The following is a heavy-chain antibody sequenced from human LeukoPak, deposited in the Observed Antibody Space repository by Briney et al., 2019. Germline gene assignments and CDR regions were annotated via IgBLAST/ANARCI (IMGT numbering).Heavy chain of an antibody. Sequence: PSETLSLTCTVSGGSISSYYWSWIRQPPGKGLGLIGRVYTSWSTNYNPSLKSRVTMSVDTSKNQFSLKLSSVTAADTAVYYCARDIDILTWRYYYMDVWGKGTTVTVSS. CDR1: GGSISSYY. V-gene: IGHV4-4*07. CDR3: ARDIDILTWRYYYMDV. J-gene: IGHJ6*03. D-gene: IGHD3-9*01. CDR2: VYTSWST.